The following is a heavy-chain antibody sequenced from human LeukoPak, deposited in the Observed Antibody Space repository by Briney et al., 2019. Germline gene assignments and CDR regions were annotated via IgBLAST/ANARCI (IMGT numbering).Heavy chain of an antibody. CDR3: ERGVYSSGWYPDTFDY. CDR1: GFTFSSYW. V-gene: IGHV3-7*01. Sequence: GGSLRLSCAASGFTFSSYWMSWVRQAPGKGLEWLANIKKDGSDRYYVDSVKGRFTISRDNAMNSLYLQMNSLRAEDTALYYCERGVYSSGWYPDTFDYWGQGTLVTVSS. CDR2: IKKDGSDR. D-gene: IGHD6-19*01. J-gene: IGHJ4*02.